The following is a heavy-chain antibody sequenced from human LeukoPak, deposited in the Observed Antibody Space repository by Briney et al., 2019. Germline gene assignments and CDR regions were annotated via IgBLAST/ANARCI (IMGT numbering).Heavy chain of an antibody. CDR2: ISYDGSNK. V-gene: IGHV3-30*03. Sequence: GGSLRLSCAASGFTVSSKYMSWVRQAPGKGLEWVAVISYDGSNKYYADSVKGRFTISRDNSKNTLYLQMNSLRAEDTAVYYCARDHKGGDGADAFDIWGHGTMVTVSS. J-gene: IGHJ3*02. CDR3: ARDHKGGDGADAFDI. D-gene: IGHD5-24*01. CDR1: GFTVSSKY.